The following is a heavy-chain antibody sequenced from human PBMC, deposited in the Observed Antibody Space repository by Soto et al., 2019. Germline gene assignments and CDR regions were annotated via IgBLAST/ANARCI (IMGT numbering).Heavy chain of an antibody. J-gene: IGHJ5*01. D-gene: IGHD2-2*01. Sequence: GGSLRLSCAASGLTFSNHGMHWVRQAPGKGLEWVAVISYDGTSKYYADSVRGRFTISRDNSKNTLYLQMNSLRAEDTAVYYCAKDYCSSTSCPCDSWGQGTLVTVSS. CDR1: GLTFSNHG. V-gene: IGHV3-30*18. CDR2: ISYDGTSK. CDR3: AKDYCSSTSCPCDS.